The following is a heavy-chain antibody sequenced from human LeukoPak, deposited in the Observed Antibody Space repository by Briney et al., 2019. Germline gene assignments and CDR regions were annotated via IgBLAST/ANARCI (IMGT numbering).Heavy chain of an antibody. Sequence: ASVKVSCKVSGYTLTELSMHWVRQAPGQGLEWMGWISAYNGNTNYAQKLQGRLTMTTDTSTSTAYMELRSLRSDDTAVYYCARDDPREPGIADYWGQGTLVTVSS. CDR1: GYTLTELS. D-gene: IGHD6-13*01. CDR2: ISAYNGNT. CDR3: ARDDPREPGIADY. V-gene: IGHV1-18*01. J-gene: IGHJ4*02.